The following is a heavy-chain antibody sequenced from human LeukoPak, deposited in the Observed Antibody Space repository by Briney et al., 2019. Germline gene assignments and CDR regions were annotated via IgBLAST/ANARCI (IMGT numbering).Heavy chain of an antibody. Sequence: GGSLRLSCAASGFTFSSYAMSWVRQAPGKGLEWVSAISSSSSTIYYADSVKGRFTTSRDNAKNSLYLQMNSLRDEDTAVYYCARDNSPTWIGYYAELTGWYNYGMDVWGEGTTVTVSS. J-gene: IGHJ6*04. D-gene: IGHD3-3*01. CDR1: GFTFSSYA. V-gene: IGHV3-48*02. CDR2: ISSSSSTI. CDR3: ARDNSPTWIGYYAELTGWYNYGMDV.